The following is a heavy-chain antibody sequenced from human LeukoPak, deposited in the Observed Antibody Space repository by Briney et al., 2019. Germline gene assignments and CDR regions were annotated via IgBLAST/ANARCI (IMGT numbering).Heavy chain of an antibody. CDR1: GGSMSSSSYY. CDR3: ARNVYSSSWIYYYYYMDV. D-gene: IGHD6-13*01. CDR2: MYYSGST. J-gene: IGHJ6*03. Sequence: SETLSLTCTVSGGSMSSSSYYWGWIRQPPGKGLEWIGSMYYSGSTYYNPSLKSRVTISVDTSKNQFSLKLSSVTAADTAAYFCARNVYSSSWIYYYYYMDVWGKGTTVTVSS. V-gene: IGHV4-39*01.